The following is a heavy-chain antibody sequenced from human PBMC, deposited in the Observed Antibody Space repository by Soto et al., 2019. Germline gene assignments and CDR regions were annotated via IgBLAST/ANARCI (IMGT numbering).Heavy chain of an antibody. J-gene: IGHJ4*02. CDR2: FDPEDGET. CDR3: ATELSYYGSGSHNDY. V-gene: IGHV1-24*01. CDR1: GYTLTELS. D-gene: IGHD3-10*01. Sequence: ASVKVSCKVSGYTLTELSMHWVRQAPGKGLEWMVGFDPEDGETIYAQKFQGRVTMTEDTSTDTAYMELSSLRSEDTAVYYCATELSYYGSGSHNDYWGQGTLVTVSS.